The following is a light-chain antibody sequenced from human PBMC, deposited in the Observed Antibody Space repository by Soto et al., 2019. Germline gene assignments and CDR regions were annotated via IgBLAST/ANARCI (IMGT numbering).Light chain of an antibody. CDR3: HQRSDWSLT. Sequence: EIVLTQSPATLSLSPGERATLSCRASQTITNFLSWYQQKPGQAPRLLIYDASNRATGVPAMFSGSGSGTDFTLTISSLEPEDFAIYYCHQRSDWSLTFGGGTEVEIK. CDR2: DAS. J-gene: IGKJ4*01. CDR1: QTITNF. V-gene: IGKV3-11*01.